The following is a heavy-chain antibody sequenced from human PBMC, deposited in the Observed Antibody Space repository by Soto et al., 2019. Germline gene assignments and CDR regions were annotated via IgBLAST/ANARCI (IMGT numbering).Heavy chain of an antibody. J-gene: IGHJ5*02. CDR1: GASLHIGGYY. D-gene: IGHD2-2*01. Sequence: SETLSLTCTVSGASLHIGGYYWAWIRQNPGKGLEWIGYIYYTGVTYYNPSLGSRVNISVDTSKNQFSLELTSVTAADTAVYYCAIDGSSTANWLDPWGQGLLVTVSS. CDR3: AIDGSSTANWLDP. V-gene: IGHV4-31*03. CDR2: IYYTGVT.